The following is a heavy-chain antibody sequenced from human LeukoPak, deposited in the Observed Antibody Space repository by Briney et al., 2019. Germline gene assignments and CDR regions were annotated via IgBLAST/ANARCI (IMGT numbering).Heavy chain of an antibody. D-gene: IGHD4-23*01. CDR3: ARDVYGGNSGYYYGMDV. Sequence: SQTLSLTCAVSGGSISSGGYSWSWIRQPPGKGLEWIGYIYHSGSTYYNPSLKSRVTISVDRSKNQFSLKLSSVTAADTAVYYCARDVYGGNSGYYYGMDVWGQGTTVTVSS. CDR1: GGSISSGGYS. CDR2: IYHSGST. J-gene: IGHJ6*02. V-gene: IGHV4-30-2*01.